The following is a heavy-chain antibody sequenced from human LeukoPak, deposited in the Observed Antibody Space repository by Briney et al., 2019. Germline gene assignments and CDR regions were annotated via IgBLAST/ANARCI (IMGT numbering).Heavy chain of an antibody. CDR1: GFTFDDYA. Sequence: PGRSLRLSCAASGFTFDDYAMHWVRQAPGKGLEWVSGISWNSGSIGYADSVKGRFTISRDNAKNSLYLQMNSLRAEDTAVYYCARWRYYPWGQGTPVTVSS. V-gene: IGHV3-9*01. CDR3: ARWRYYP. D-gene: IGHD5-24*01. J-gene: IGHJ5*02. CDR2: ISWNSGSI.